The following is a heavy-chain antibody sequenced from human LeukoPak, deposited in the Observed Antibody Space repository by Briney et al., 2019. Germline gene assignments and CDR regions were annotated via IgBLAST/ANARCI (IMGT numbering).Heavy chain of an antibody. V-gene: IGHV3-23*01. CDR1: GFTFSSDA. D-gene: IGHD3-10*01. CDR3: AKGHGSGSYSELDY. Sequence: GGSLRLSCAASGFTFSSDAMSWVRQAPGKGLGWVSGVTGSGYNTFYADSVKGRFTISRDNSKNTVYLQMNSLRVEDTAVYYCAKGHGSGSYSELDYWGQGTLVTVSS. J-gene: IGHJ4*02. CDR2: VTGSGYNT.